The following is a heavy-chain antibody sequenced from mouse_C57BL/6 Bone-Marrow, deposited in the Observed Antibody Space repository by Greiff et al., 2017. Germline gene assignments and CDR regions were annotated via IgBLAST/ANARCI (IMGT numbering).Heavy chain of an antibody. D-gene: IGHD2-3*01. V-gene: IGHV14-4*01. Sequence: VQLQQSGAELVRPGASVKLSCTASGFNIKDDYMHWVKQRPEQGLEWIGWIDPENGDTEYASKFQGKATITADTSSNTAYLQLSSLTSEDTAVYYCTTGGYYYGVYYYAMDYWGQGTSVTVSS. CDR1: GFNIKDDY. CDR2: IDPENGDT. J-gene: IGHJ4*01. CDR3: TTGGYYYGVYYYAMDY.